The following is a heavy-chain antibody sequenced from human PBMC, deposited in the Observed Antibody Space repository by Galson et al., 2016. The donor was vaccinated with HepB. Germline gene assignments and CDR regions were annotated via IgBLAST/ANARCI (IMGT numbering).Heavy chain of an antibody. CDR1: GDSVSSSATS. J-gene: IGHJ4*02. Sequence: CAISGDSVSSSATSWNWIRQSPSRGLEWLGRTYYRSKWYNDYAVSVKSRITINADTSKNQFSLQLNSVTPEDTAVYYCATVSSSSGGRGYWGQGTLVTVSA. CDR2: TYYRSKWYN. CDR3: ATVSSSSGGRGY. D-gene: IGHD6-6*01. V-gene: IGHV6-1*01.